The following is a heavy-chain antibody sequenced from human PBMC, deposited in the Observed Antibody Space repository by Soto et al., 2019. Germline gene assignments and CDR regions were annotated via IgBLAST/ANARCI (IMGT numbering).Heavy chain of an antibody. J-gene: IGHJ4*02. CDR3: ARDLKRLTMIVVVIPGY. CDR1: GYTFTSYA. V-gene: IGHV1-3*01. CDR2: INAGNGNT. D-gene: IGHD3-22*01. Sequence: GASVKVSCKAPGYTFTSYAMHWVRQAPGQGLERMGWINAGNGNTKYSQKFQGRVTLTTDTSTSTAYLELRSLSPDDTAVYYCARDLKRLTMIVVVIPGYWGQGTVVTVSS.